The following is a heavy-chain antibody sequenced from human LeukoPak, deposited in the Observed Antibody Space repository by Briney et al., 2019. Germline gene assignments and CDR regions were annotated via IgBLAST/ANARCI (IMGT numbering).Heavy chain of an antibody. D-gene: IGHD1-26*01. Sequence: GGSLRLSCAASGLTFSNYAMSWVRQAPGKGLEWVSVINNGGDITDYADSVKGRLTISRDNSKNTLYLQMNSLRAEDTAVYYCAKARDIVGATVFDYWGQGTLVTVSS. J-gene: IGHJ4*02. CDR1: GLTFSNYA. CDR3: AKARDIVGATVFDY. CDR2: INNGGDIT. V-gene: IGHV3-23*01.